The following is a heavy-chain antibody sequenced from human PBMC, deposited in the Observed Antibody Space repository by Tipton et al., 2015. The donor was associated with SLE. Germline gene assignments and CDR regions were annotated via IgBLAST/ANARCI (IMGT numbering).Heavy chain of an antibody. CDR2: IYYSGST. D-gene: IGHD3-10*01. CDR3: ARGRLSYRNAFDI. V-gene: IGHV4-61*01. CDR1: GGSVSSGSYY. Sequence: SITCTVSGGSVSSGSYYWSWIRQPPGKGLEWIGYIYYSGSTNYNPSLKSRVTISVDTSKNQFSLRLSSVTAADTAVYYCARGRLSYRNAFDIWGQGTMVTVSS. J-gene: IGHJ3*02.